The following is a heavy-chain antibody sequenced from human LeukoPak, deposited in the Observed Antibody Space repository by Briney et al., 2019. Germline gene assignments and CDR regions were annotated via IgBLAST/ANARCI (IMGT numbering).Heavy chain of an antibody. Sequence: GGSLRLSCAASGFTFDDYAMHWVRQAPGKGLEWVSGISWNSGSIGYADSVKGRFTISRDNAKNSLYLQMNSLRAEDTALYYCAKGGYSSGGPFDYWGQGTLVTVSS. CDR3: AKGGYSSGGPFDY. J-gene: IGHJ4*02. D-gene: IGHD5-18*01. CDR1: GFTFDDYA. V-gene: IGHV3-9*01. CDR2: ISWNSGSI.